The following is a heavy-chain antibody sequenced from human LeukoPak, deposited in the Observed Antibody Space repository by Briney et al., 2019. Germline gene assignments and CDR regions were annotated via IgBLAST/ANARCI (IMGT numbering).Heavy chain of an antibody. CDR1: GFDFRTYG. Sequence: PGGSLRLSCAASGFDFRTYGMHWVRQAPGKGLEWVAVIWYDGSNKDYADSVKGRFTISRDNSMNTLYLQMNSLRVEDTAVYYCAKVRLGSGYYGMDVWGQGTTVTVSS. CDR2: IWYDGSNK. V-gene: IGHV3-30*02. J-gene: IGHJ6*02. CDR3: AKVRLGSGYYGMDV. D-gene: IGHD3-10*01.